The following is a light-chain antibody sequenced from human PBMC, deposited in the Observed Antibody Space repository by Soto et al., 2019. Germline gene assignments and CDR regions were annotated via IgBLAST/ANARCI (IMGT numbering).Light chain of an antibody. J-gene: IGKJ1*01. CDR3: QQYNDRPRT. CDR2: GAS. CDR1: QTISSK. Sequence: IVLTHSPATLSVSPGERATLSCRASQTISSKLAWYQQTPGQAPRLLIYGASARATGIPARFSGSGSGTEFTLTISSLQSEDFAVYYCQQYNDRPRTFGQGTKVDIK. V-gene: IGKV3-15*01.